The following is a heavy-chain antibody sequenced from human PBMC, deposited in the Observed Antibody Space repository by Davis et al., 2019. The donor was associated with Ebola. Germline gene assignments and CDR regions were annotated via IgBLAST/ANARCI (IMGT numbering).Heavy chain of an antibody. CDR3: ARDRRITMVRGVIIEDYYYGMDV. J-gene: IGHJ6*02. V-gene: IGHV1-18*01. D-gene: IGHD3-10*01. CDR1: GYTFTSYG. CDR2: ISTYNGNT. Sequence: ASVKVSCKASGYTFTSYGISWVRQAPGQGLEWMGWISTYNGNTNYAQKLQGRVTMTTDTSTSTAYMELRSLRSDDTAVYYCARDRRITMVRGVIIEDYYYGMDVWGQGTTVTVSS.